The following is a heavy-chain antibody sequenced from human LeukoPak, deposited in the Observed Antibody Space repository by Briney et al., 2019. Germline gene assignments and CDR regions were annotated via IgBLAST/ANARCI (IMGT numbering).Heavy chain of an antibody. V-gene: IGHV4-59*08. D-gene: IGHD6-13*01. CDR2: IYYSGTT. J-gene: IGHJ1*01. Sequence: SETLSLTCTVSSGSISNYYWSWIRQPPGEGLECMGYIYYSGTTNYNPSLKSRVTISVDTSKNQFSLWLSSATAADTAVYYCARHGGYSSPYLHWGQGTLVTVSS. CDR1: SGSISNYY. CDR3: ARHGGYSSPYLH.